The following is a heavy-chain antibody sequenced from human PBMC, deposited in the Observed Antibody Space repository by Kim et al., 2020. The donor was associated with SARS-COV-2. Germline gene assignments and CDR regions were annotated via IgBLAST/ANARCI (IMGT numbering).Heavy chain of an antibody. J-gene: IGHJ4*02. CDR3: AKHGGGNSGGRGYFDY. CDR1: GFTFSSYA. Sequence: GGSLRLSCAASGFTFSSYAMSWVRQAPGKGLEWVSAISGSGGSTYYADSVKGRFTISRDNSKNTLYLQMNSLRAEDTAVYYCAKHGGGNSGGRGYFDYWGQGTLVTVSS. CDR2: ISGSGGST. D-gene: IGHD2-21*02. V-gene: IGHV3-23*01.